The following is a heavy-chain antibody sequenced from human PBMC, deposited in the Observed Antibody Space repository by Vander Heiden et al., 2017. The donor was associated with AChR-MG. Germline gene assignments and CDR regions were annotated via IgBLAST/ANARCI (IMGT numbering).Heavy chain of an antibody. CDR3: AKPKAYYYGSGSDY. CDR1: RFTLSNYA. J-gene: IGHJ4*02. V-gene: IGHV3-23*01. Sequence: DVQLLESGGGLVQSGGSLRLSCEAPRFTLSNYAMNRVRHAPGKGLEWVSLISGGGSSPYFADSVKGRFTISRDNSKNTLYLQMNSLRADDTAVYYCAKPKAYYYGSGSDYWGPGTLVTVSS. D-gene: IGHD3-10*01. CDR2: ISGGGSSP.